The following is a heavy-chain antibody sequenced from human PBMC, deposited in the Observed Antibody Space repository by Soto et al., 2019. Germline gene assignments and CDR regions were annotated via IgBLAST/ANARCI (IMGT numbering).Heavy chain of an antibody. V-gene: IGHV1-2*04. Sequence: GASVKVSCKASGYTFTGYYMHWVRQAPGQGLEWMGWINPNSGGTNYAQKFQGWVTMTRDTSISTAYMELSRLRSDDTAVYYCARSWELLNDAFDIWGQGTMVTVSS. CDR1: GYTFTGYY. D-gene: IGHD1-26*01. CDR2: INPNSGGT. J-gene: IGHJ3*02. CDR3: ARSWELLNDAFDI.